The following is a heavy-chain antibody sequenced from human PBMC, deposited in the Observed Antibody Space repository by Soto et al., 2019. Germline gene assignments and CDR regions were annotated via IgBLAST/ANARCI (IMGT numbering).Heavy chain of an antibody. CDR2: IKQDGSEK. V-gene: IGHV3-7*03. D-gene: IGHD2-15*01. CDR1: GFTFSSYW. CDR3: AAGVVRGAFDY. Sequence: PGGSLRLSCAASGFTFSSYWMSWVRQAPGKGLEWVANIKQDGSEKYYVDSVKGRFTISRDNAKNSLYLQMNSLRAEDTAVYYCAAGVVRGAFDYWGQGTLVTVSS. J-gene: IGHJ4*02.